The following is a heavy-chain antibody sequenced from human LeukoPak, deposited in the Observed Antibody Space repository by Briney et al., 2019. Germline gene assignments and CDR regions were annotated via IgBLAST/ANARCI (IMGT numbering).Heavy chain of an antibody. CDR3: ATTPALAVAGTLDPKE. CDR1: GGSMSSSSYY. CDR2: IDYGGST. D-gene: IGHD6-19*01. V-gene: IGHV4-39*01. J-gene: IGHJ4*02. Sequence: SETLSLTCTVSGGSMSSSSYYWGWIRQPPGKGLEWIGSIDYGGSTYYNSALKSRVTISVDTSKNQFSLNLSYVTAADTAVYYCATTPALAVAGTLDPKEWGQGTLVTVSS.